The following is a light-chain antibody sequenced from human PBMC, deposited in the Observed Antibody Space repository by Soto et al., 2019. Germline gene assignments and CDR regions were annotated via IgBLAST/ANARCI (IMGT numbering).Light chain of an antibody. CDR1: QSVSNNY. Sequence: EIVLTHSPATLSLSPWEIATLSCRASQSVSNNYLAWYQQKPGQAPRLLIYGASNRATGIPDRFSGSGSGTDFTLTISRLEPEDFAVYYCQQYGSSGTFGQGTKVDIK. J-gene: IGKJ1*01. CDR3: QQYGSSGT. CDR2: GAS. V-gene: IGKV3-20*01.